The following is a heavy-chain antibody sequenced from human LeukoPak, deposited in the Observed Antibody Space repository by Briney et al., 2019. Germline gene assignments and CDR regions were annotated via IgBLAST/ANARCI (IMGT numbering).Heavy chain of an antibody. J-gene: IGHJ4*02. CDR1: GFTVSSNY. V-gene: IGHV3-23*01. Sequence: GGSLRLSCAASGFTVSSNYMSWVRQAPGKGLEWVSAISGSGSDTYYADSVKGRFTISRDNSKNTLYLQMNSLRAEDTAVYYCAKRSIGAKKYFFDYWGQGTLVTVSS. D-gene: IGHD4/OR15-4a*01. CDR2: ISGSGSDT. CDR3: AKRSIGAKKYFFDY.